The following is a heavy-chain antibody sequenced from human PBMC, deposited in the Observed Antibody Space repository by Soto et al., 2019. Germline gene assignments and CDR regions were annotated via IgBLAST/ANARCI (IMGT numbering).Heavy chain of an antibody. J-gene: IGHJ4*02. D-gene: IGHD6-13*01. CDR1: GGSISRYY. V-gene: IGHV4-4*07. CDR2: IYTSGST. Sequence: QVQLQESGPGLVKPSETLSLTCTVSGGSISRYYWSWIRQPAGTGLEWIGRIYTSGSTNYNPSLKSRVTMLVDTSKYQFSLKLSSVTTADTAVYYCARSWGGIGSSWFFDYWGQGTLVTVSS. CDR3: ARSWGGIGSSWFFDY.